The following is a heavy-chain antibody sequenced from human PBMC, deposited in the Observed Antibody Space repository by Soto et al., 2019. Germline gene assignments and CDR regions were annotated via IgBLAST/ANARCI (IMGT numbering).Heavy chain of an antibody. CDR3: ASTAAGLYGMDV. CDR2: IDPSDSYT. CDR1: EYSFTSYW. D-gene: IGHD6-13*01. Sequence: ESQTNYCKDSEYSFTSYWIRLVRAMPGKGLEWMGRIDPSDSYTNYSPSFQGHVTISADKSISTAYLQWSSLKASDTAMYYCASTAAGLYGMDVWGQGPKVTFS. J-gene: IGHJ6*02. V-gene: IGHV5-10-1*01.